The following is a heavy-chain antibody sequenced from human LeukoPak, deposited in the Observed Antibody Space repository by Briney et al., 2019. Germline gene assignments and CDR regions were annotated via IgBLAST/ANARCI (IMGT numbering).Heavy chain of an antibody. CDR2: IYYSGST. V-gene: IGHV4-59*01. Sequence: PSETLSLTCTVSGGSISSYYWSWIRQPPGKGLEWIGYIYYSGSTNYNPSLKSRVTISVDTSKNQFSLKLSSVTAADTAVYYRARGVVRYTCALWGQGTLVTVSS. D-gene: IGHD3-9*01. CDR3: ARGVVRYTCAL. J-gene: IGHJ4*02. CDR1: GGSISSYY.